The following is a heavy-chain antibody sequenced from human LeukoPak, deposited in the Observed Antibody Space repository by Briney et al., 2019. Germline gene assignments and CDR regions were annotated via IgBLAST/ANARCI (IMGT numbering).Heavy chain of an antibody. V-gene: IGHV3-23*01. D-gene: IGHD3-10*01. CDR1: GFTFSSYA. Sequence: GGSLRLSCAVSGFTFSSYAMSWVRQAPGKGLEWVSIISMTGGSTYYADSVKGRFTISRDNAKSTLYLQMNSLRAEDTAVYYCAKDRLGNYYGSGSYDKDYFDYWGQGTLVTVSS. CDR3: AKDRLGNYYGSGSYDKDYFDY. CDR2: ISMTGGST. J-gene: IGHJ4*02.